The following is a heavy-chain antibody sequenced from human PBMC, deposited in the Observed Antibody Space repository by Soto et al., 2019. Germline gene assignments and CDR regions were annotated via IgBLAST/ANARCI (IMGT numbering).Heavy chain of an antibody. J-gene: IGHJ4*02. CDR1: GFTFSTYW. V-gene: IGHV3-7*01. CDR2: INQDGSEK. Sequence: PGGSLRLSCAASGFTFSTYWMDWVRQTPGKGLEWVANINQDGSEKNYVDSVKDRFTIYRDNAKNSLYLQMSSLTAEDSALYYCSRSLNSWGQGTLVTVSS. CDR3: SRSLNS.